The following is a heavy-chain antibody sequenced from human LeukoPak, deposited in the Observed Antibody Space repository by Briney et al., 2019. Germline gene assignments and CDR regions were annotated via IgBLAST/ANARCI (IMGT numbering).Heavy chain of an antibody. CDR1: GYTFTGYY. CDR3: ARSRMSLGYCSRTSCPDDAFDI. Sequence: APVNVSCKASGYTFTGYYMNWVRQAPGQGLEWMGWINPNSGGTNYAQKFQGRVTMTRDTSISTAYMELSRLRSDDTAVYYCARSRMSLGYCSRTSCPDDAFDIWGHGTLVTVSS. J-gene: IGHJ3*02. V-gene: IGHV1-2*02. D-gene: IGHD2-2*01. CDR2: INPNSGGT.